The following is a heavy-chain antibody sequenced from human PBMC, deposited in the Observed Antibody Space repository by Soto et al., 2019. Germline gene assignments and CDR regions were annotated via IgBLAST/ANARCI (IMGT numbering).Heavy chain of an antibody. D-gene: IGHD6-25*01. CDR1: GYTFSNYG. CDR2: INIYNGNT. V-gene: IGHV1-18*01. J-gene: IGHJ4*02. CDR3: ARMGRTAAAAGWFY. Sequence: QVQLVQSGAEVKKPGASVNVSCKASGYTFSNYGISWARQAPGQGLEWMVWINIYNGNTNYAQKFQGRVIMTSDTPTRTADMDLRSLASDHTAVYYCARMGRTAAAAGWFYWGQGTLVTVSS.